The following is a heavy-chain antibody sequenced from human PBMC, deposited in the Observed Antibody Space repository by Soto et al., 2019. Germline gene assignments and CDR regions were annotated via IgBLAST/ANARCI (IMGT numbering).Heavy chain of an antibody. CDR1: GFTFSAYP. CDR2: ISRDGGAT. V-gene: IGHV3-23*01. D-gene: IGHD3-9*01. Sequence: GGSLRLSCAASGFTFSAYPMRWVRQAPGKGLEWVSGISRDGGATDYADSVKGRLTISRDNAKNPLFLQMNSLRAEDTAIYYCAKVSILTESYHYYAMDVWGQGTAVTVSS. J-gene: IGHJ6*02. CDR3: AKVSILTESYHYYAMDV.